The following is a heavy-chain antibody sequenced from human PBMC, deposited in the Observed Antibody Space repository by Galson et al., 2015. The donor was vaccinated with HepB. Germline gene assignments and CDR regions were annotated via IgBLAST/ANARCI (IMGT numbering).Heavy chain of an antibody. CDR2: ISSNSIHT. V-gene: IGHV3-11*03. Sequence: LRLSCAASGFTFSDYYMSWIRQAPGKGLEWVSYISSNSIHTNYADSLKGRITVSRDNAKNSLYLQMNSLRAEDTAVYYCARGAYDYVWGSYRYGPFDHWGQGTLVTVSS. CDR3: ARGAYDYVWGSYRYGPFDH. D-gene: IGHD3-16*02. CDR1: GFTFSDYY. J-gene: IGHJ4*02.